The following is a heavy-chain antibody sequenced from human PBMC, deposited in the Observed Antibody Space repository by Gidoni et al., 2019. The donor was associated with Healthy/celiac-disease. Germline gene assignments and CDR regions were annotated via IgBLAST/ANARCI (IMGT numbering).Heavy chain of an antibody. V-gene: IGHV4-34*01. D-gene: IGHD3-22*01. J-gene: IGHJ5*02. CDR2: INQSGST. CDR1: GGSFSGYY. Sequence: QVQLQQWGAGLLKPSETLSLTCAVYGGSFSGYYWNWIRQAPGKGLEWIGEINQSGSTNYNPSLMSRVSISIDTSKNQFSLKLTSVTAADTAVYFCARGRSGRRFYYDSSFIQKNSCFDPWGQGTLVTVSS. CDR3: ARGRSGRRFYYDSSFIQKNSCFDP.